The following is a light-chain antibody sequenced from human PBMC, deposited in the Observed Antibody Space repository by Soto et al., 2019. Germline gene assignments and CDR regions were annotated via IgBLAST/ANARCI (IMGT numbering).Light chain of an antibody. CDR1: QGISTW. Sequence: DIQMTQSPSSVSASVGDRVTLTCRASQGISTWLAWYQQKPGKVPKLLIYGASRLQTGVPSRFSGSGSGTDFTLTISSXQPEDFATYYCQQASSLPHTFGQGTKVDIK. CDR2: GAS. V-gene: IGKV1-12*01. J-gene: IGKJ2*01. CDR3: QQASSLPHT.